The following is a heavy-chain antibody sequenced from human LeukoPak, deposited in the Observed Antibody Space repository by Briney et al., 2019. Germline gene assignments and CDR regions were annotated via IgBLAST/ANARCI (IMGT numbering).Heavy chain of an antibody. CDR1: GGSISSYY. CDR2: IYTSGST. Sequence: SETLSLTCTVSGGSISSYYWSWIRQPAGKGLEWIGRIYTSGSTNYNPSLKSRVTMSVDTSKNQFSLKLSSVTAADTAVYYCASSALAAAGWGDAFDIWGQGTMVTVSS. J-gene: IGHJ3*02. V-gene: IGHV4-4*07. CDR3: ASSALAAAGWGDAFDI. D-gene: IGHD6-13*01.